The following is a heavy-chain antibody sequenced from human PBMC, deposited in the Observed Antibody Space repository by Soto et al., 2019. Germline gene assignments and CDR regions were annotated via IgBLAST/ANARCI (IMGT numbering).Heavy chain of an antibody. Sequence: QVQLVQSGAEVKKPGASVKVSCKASGYTFTSYAMHWVRQAPGQRLEWMGWINAGNGNTQYSQKFQGRVTITRDTSASTAYMELSSLRSEDKAVYYCARVVYGGNSVFYWCDPWGQGTLVTVSS. D-gene: IGHD2-21*02. V-gene: IGHV1-3*01. CDR2: INAGNGNT. J-gene: IGHJ5*02. CDR3: ARVVYGGNSVFYWCDP. CDR1: GYTFTSYA.